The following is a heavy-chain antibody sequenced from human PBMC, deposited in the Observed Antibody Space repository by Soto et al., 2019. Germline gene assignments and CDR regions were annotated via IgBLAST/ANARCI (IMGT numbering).Heavy chain of an antibody. V-gene: IGHV1-2*02. J-gene: IGHJ3*02. Sequence: QVQLVQSGAEVKKPGASVKVSCKASGYTFTGYYMHWVRQAPGQGLEWMGWINPNSGGTNYAQKFQGRVTMTRDTSISTAYMELSRLRSDDTAVYYCARMPTTYYYDSSGYWAAFDIWGQGTMGTVSS. CDR2: INPNSGGT. CDR1: GYTFTGYY. CDR3: ARMPTTYYYDSSGYWAAFDI. D-gene: IGHD3-22*01.